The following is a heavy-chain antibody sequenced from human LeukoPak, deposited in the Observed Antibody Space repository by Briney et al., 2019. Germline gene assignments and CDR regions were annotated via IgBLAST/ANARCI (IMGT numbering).Heavy chain of an antibody. J-gene: IGHJ4*02. CDR2: VFPGDSET. V-gene: IGHV5-51*01. CDR3: ARHEAGGSASNFPFDY. Sequence: GESLKISCKASGYRFTDYWIGWVRQMPGKGLEWMGIVFPGDSETRNNPSFQGQVTISVDKSISAAYLQWSSLKASDTAMYYYARHEAGGSASNFPFDYWGQGTLVTVSS. D-gene: IGHD3-10*01. CDR1: GYRFTDYW.